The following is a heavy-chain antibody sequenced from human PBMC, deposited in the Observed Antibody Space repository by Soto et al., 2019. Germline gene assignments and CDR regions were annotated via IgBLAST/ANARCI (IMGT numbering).Heavy chain of an antibody. D-gene: IGHD6-19*01. J-gene: IGHJ4*02. V-gene: IGHV6-1*01. Sequence: SQTLSLTCAISGDSVCNNSAAWTWIRQSPSRGLEWLGRTYYRSKWYNDYAVSVKSRITINPDTSKNQFSLQLNSVTPEDAAVYYCARVADNDYFDYWGQGTLVTVS. CDR3: ARVADNDYFDY. CDR2: TYYRSKWYN. CDR1: GDSVCNNSAA.